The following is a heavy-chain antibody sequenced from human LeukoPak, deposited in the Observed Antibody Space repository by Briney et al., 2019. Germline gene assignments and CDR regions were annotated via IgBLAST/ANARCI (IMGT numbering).Heavy chain of an antibody. J-gene: IGHJ4*02. V-gene: IGHV3-48*01. CDR2: ISDGSSTI. CDR3: ARGGYNYGSVFDY. Sequence: GGSLRLSCAASDSMSRRFKMNWVRQAPGKGLEWVSYISDGSSTIHYADSVKGRFTISRDNAENSLYLQMNSLRAEDTAGYYCARGGYNYGSVFDYWGQGTLVTVSS. CDR1: DSMSRRFK. D-gene: IGHD5-18*01.